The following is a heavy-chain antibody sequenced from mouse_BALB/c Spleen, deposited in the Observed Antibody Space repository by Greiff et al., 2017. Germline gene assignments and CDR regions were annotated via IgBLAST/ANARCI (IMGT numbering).Heavy chain of an antibody. CDR1: GFTFSSYA. CDR2: ISSGGST. J-gene: IGHJ2*01. Sequence: EVKVVESGGGLVKPGGSLKLSCAASGFTFSSYAMSWVRQTPEKRLEWVASISSGGSTYYPDSVKGRFTISRDNARNILYLQMSSLRSEDTAMYYCARGGDRFDYWGQGTTLTVSS. CDR3: ARGGDRFDY. V-gene: IGHV5-6-5*01. D-gene: IGHD3-3*01.